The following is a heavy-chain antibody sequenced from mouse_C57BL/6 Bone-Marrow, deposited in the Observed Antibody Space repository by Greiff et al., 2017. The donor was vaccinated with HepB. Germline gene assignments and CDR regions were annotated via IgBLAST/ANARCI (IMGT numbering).Heavy chain of an antibody. CDR2: IWSGGST. J-gene: IGHJ1*03. CDR1: GFSLTSYG. V-gene: IGHV2-2*01. D-gene: IGHD4-1*01. CDR3: ARLGRRWYFDV. Sequence: QVHVKQSGPGLVQPSQSLSITCTVSGFSLTSYGVHWVRQSPGKGLEWLGVIWSGGSTDYNAAFISRLSISKDNSKSQVFFKMNSLQADDTAIYYCARLGRRWYFDVWGTGTTVTVSS.